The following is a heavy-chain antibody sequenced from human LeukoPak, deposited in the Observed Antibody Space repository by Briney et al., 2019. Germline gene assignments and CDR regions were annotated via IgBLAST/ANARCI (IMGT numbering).Heavy chain of an antibody. D-gene: IGHD6-6*01. J-gene: IGHJ4*02. CDR3: AKWKYSNSGIDDY. V-gene: IGHV3-23*01. CDR1: GFTFSSYD. CDR2: ISGSGDNT. Sequence: PGGSLRPSSAASGFTFSSYDMSWVRQVPGKGLEWFSVISGSGDNTYYADSVKGRFTISRDNSKNMLYLQMNSLRAEDTAVYYCAKWKYSNSGIDDYWGQGTLVTVSS.